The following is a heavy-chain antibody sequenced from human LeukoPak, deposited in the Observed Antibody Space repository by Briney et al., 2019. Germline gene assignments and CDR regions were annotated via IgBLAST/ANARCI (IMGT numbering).Heavy chain of an antibody. D-gene: IGHD3-22*01. Sequence: GGSLRLSCAASGFTFSSYAMSWVRQAPGKGLEWVSAISGSGGSTYYADSVKGRFTISRDNSKNTLYLQMNSLGAEDTAVYYCAKFPRPYYDSSGYYPNRDYWGQGTLVTVSS. CDR3: AKFPRPYYDSSGYYPNRDY. J-gene: IGHJ4*02. V-gene: IGHV3-23*01. CDR1: GFTFSSYA. CDR2: ISGSGGST.